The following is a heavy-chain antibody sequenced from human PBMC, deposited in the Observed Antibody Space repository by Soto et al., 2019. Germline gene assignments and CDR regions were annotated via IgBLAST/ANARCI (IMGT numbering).Heavy chain of an antibody. CDR2: IIPIFGTA. V-gene: IGHV1-69*01. CDR3: AREEGIAAAGTGNWFDP. CDR1: GGTFSRYA. J-gene: IGHJ5*02. D-gene: IGHD6-13*01. Sequence: QVQLVQSGAEVKKPGSSVKVSCKASGGTFSRYAISWVRQAPGQGLEWMGGIIPIFGTANYAQKFQGRVTITADESTSTAYMELSSLRSEDTAVYYCAREEGIAAAGTGNWFDPWGPGTLVTVSS.